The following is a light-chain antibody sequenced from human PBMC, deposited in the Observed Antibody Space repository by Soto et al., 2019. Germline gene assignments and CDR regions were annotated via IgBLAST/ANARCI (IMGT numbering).Light chain of an antibody. CDR2: GAS. CDR3: QQRSNWPIT. J-gene: IGKJ5*01. Sequence: EIVLTQAPGTLSLSPLEIATLTFMSSQSVSDNYLAWYQQKPGQAPRLLIYGASNRATGIPARFSGSGSGTDFTLTISSLEPEDFAVYYCQQRSNWPITFGQGSRLEI. V-gene: IGKV3-11*01. CDR1: QSVSDNY.